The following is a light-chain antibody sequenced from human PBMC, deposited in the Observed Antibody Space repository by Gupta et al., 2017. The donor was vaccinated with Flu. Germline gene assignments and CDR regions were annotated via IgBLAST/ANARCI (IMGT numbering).Light chain of an antibody. Sequence: EIVMTQSPATLSVSPGERATLSCRASQSVSSNLAWYQQKPGQAPRLLIYGASTRATGIPARFSGSASGTEXTLTISXLQSEDFAVYYCQQYNNWPPWTFGXGTKVEIK. CDR1: QSVSSN. V-gene: IGKV3-15*01. CDR2: GAS. J-gene: IGKJ1*01. CDR3: QQYNNWPPWT.